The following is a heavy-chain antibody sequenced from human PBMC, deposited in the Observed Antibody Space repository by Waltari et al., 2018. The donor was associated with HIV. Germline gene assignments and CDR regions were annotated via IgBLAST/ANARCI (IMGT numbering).Heavy chain of an antibody. Sequence: QVQLQESGPGLVKPSQTLSLTCTVSGGSTRSGTYYWSWTRQPPGKGLEWIGYISYSGSSDYNPSLKSRVTISVDTSKNQFSLKLTSVNAADTAVYFCARVHSGIVPGTCRYDYYYGMDVWGQGTTVIVSS. CDR2: ISYSGSS. J-gene: IGHJ6*02. D-gene: IGHD3-10*01. V-gene: IGHV4-30-4*08. CDR1: GGSTRSGTYY. CDR3: ARVHSGIVPGTCRYDYYYGMDV.